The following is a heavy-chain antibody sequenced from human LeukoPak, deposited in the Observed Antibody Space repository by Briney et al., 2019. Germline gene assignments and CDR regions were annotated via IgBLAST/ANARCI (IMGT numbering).Heavy chain of an antibody. J-gene: IGHJ4*02. CDR2: INSDGNYT. CDR3: AKSFGLLWFGESYYFDY. D-gene: IGHD3-10*01. V-gene: IGHV3-74*01. CDR1: GFTFSSYW. Sequence: GGSLRLSCAASGFTFSSYWMNWVRQAPGKGLVWVSRINSDGNYTTYADSVKGRFTISRDNSKNTLYLQMNSLRAEDTAVYYCAKSFGLLWFGESYYFDYWGQGTLVTVSS.